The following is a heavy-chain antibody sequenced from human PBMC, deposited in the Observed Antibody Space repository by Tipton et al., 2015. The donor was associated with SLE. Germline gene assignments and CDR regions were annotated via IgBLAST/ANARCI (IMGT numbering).Heavy chain of an antibody. D-gene: IGHD3-10*01. J-gene: IGHJ4*02. CDR1: GDSISSRSYH. Sequence: TLSLTCTVSGDSISSRSYHWGWIRQPPGKGLEWIGHIYATGITNYNPSLKSRVAISVDTSKNQFSLRLSSVTAADSAVYYCARYELWFGNYYWGQGTLVTVSS. CDR2: IYATGIT. CDR3: ARYELWFGNYY. V-gene: IGHV4-61*05.